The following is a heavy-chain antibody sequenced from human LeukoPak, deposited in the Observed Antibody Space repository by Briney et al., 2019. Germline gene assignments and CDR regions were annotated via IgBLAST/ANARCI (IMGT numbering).Heavy chain of an antibody. CDR3: ARGLYYYDSSGYYYVFDYFDY. V-gene: IGHV3-21*01. Sequence: GGSLRLSCAASGFTFSSYSMNWVRQAPGKGLEWVSSISSSSSYIYYADSVKGRFTISRDNAKNSLYLQMNSLRAEDTAVYYCARGLYYYDSSGYYYVFDYFDYWGQGTLVTVSS. CDR2: ISSSSSYI. CDR1: GFTFSSYS. J-gene: IGHJ4*02. D-gene: IGHD3-22*01.